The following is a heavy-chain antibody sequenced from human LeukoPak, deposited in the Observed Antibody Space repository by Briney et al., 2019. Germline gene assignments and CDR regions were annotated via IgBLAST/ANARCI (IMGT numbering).Heavy chain of an antibody. CDR2: ISSNGGTT. V-gene: IGHV3-64*01. Sequence: GGSLRLSCAASGFTFSSSAMHWVRQAPGKGLEYVSAISSNGGTTYYANSVKGRFTISRDNSKNTLYLQMGSLRAEDMAVHYCARGSYCSGGSCYSAYWGQGTLVTVSS. J-gene: IGHJ4*02. D-gene: IGHD2-15*01. CDR3: ARGSYCSGGSCYSAY. CDR1: GFTFSSSA.